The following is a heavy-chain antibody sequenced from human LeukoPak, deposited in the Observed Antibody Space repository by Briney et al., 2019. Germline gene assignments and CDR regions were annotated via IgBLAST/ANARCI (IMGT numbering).Heavy chain of an antibody. CDR2: ISYDGSNK. Sequence: GRSLRLSCAASGFTFSSYGMHWVRQAPGKGLEWVAVISYDGSNKYYADSEKGRFTISRDNSKNTLYLQMNSLRTGDTAVYYCAKRLGSGSYSLNDAFDIWGQGTMVTVSS. J-gene: IGHJ3*02. D-gene: IGHD1-26*01. CDR1: GFTFSSYG. V-gene: IGHV3-30*18. CDR3: AKRLGSGSYSLNDAFDI.